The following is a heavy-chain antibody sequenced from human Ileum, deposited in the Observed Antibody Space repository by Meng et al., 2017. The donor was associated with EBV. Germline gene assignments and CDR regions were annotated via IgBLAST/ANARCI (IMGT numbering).Heavy chain of an antibody. CDR2: ISGSGGTT. V-gene: IGHV3-23*01. Sequence: QLLESGGVLVEPGGSLGLSCAASGFTFTSYAMNWVRQAPGKGLEWVSVISGSGGTTYYADSVKGRFTISSDSSKNTVFLQMNSLRAEDTAVYYCAKAATIIRGALDYWGQGTLVTVSS. J-gene: IGHJ4*02. CDR3: AKAATIIRGALDY. CDR1: GFTFTSYA. D-gene: IGHD3-10*01.